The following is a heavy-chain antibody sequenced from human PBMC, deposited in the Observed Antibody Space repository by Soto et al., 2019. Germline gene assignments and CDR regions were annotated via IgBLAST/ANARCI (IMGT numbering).Heavy chain of an antibody. V-gene: IGHV4-30-4*01. J-gene: IGHJ4*02. Sequence: SETQSLTCTVSGGYISSGYCYWSWIRQPPGKGLEWIGYIYYSGSTYYNPSLKSRVTISVDTSKNQFSLKLSSVTAADTAVYYCARTGDSVIDYWGQGTLVTVSS. CDR2: IYYSGST. CDR3: ARTGDSVIDY. CDR1: GGYISSGYCY. D-gene: IGHD2-21*01.